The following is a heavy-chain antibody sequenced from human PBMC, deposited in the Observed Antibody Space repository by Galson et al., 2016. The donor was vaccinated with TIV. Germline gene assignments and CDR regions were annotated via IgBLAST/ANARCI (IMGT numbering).Heavy chain of an antibody. V-gene: IGHV3-66*04. D-gene: IGHD6-19*01. Sequence: LRLSCAASGFTVSSHYMSWVRQAPGKGLQWVSFIYSGGSTKYADSVKGRFTISRDSSKNSVSLQLNSLRAEDTAVYYCVRHLSSADYFGMDVWGQGTLITVSS. CDR3: VRHLSSADYFGMDV. CDR2: IYSGGST. CDR1: GFTVSSHY. J-gene: IGHJ6*02.